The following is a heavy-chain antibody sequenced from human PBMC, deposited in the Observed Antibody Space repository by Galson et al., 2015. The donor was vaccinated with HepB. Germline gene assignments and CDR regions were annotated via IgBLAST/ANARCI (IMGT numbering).Heavy chain of an antibody. J-gene: IGHJ4*02. CDR3: AKDLSGSWTYDY. D-gene: IGHD3/OR15-3a*01. V-gene: IGHV3-30*02. Sequence: LRLSCAVSGFTFSSHAMHWVRQTPGKGLEWVAIILHDGGGIRYADSVKGRFTISRDNSKNTLSLQMDSLRVEDTALYYCAKDLSGSWTYDYWGQGTLVTASS. CDR1: GFTFSSHA. CDR2: ILHDGGGI.